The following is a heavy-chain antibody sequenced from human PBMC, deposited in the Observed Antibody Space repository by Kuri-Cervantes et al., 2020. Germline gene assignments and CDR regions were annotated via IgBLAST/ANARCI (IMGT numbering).Heavy chain of an antibody. Sequence: SVKVSCKASGYTFTSYGISWVRQAPGQGLEWMGGIIPIFGTANYAQKFQGRVTITADKSTSTAYMELSSLRSEDTAVYYCAIYVLRFLEWFSAAYYYYMDVWGKGTTVTVSS. V-gene: IGHV1-69*06. CDR1: GYTFTSYG. CDR2: IIPIFGTA. J-gene: IGHJ6*03. CDR3: AIYVLRFLEWFSAAYYYYMDV. D-gene: IGHD3-3*01.